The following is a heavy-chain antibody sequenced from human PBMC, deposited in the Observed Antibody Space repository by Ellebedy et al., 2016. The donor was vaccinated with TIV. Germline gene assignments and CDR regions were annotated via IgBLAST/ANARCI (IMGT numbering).Heavy chain of an antibody. CDR3: ARDTNYYDSSGEWYFDY. CDR1: GFTFSSYW. CDR2: IRQDGGEK. D-gene: IGHD3-22*01. V-gene: IGHV3-7*03. J-gene: IGHJ4*02. Sequence: GESLKISCAASGFTFSSYWMSWVRQAPGKGLEWVPNIRQDGGEKYNVDSVKGRFTISRDNAKNSLYLQMNSLRAEDTAVYYCARDTNYYDSSGEWYFDYWGQGTLVTVSS.